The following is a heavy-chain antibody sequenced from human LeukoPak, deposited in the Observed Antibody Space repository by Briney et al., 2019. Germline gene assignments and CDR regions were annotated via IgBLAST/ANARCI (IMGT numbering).Heavy chain of an antibody. D-gene: IGHD1-26*01. V-gene: IGHV3-7*03. Sequence: PGGSLRLSCAASGFTFSSYWMSWVRLAPGKGLEWVANIKQDGSEKYYVDSVKGRFTISRDNSKNTLYLQMNSLRAEDTAVYYCAKPRPGGSTEPFDSWGQGTLVTVSS. CDR2: IKQDGSEK. J-gene: IGHJ4*02. CDR3: AKPRPGGSTEPFDS. CDR1: GFTFSSYW.